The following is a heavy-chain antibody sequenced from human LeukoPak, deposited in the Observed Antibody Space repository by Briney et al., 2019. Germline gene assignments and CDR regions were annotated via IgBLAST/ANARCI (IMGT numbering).Heavy chain of an antibody. V-gene: IGHV4-39*01. J-gene: IGHJ5*02. CDR1: GGSISSSSYY. D-gene: IGHD6-19*01. CDR3: AGQGGSSDR. Sequence: PSETLSLTCTVSGGSISSSSYYWGWIRQPPEKGLEWIGSIYYSGSTYCNPSLKSRVTISVDTSKNQFSLKLSSVTAADTAVYYCAGQGGSSDRWGQGTLVTVSS. CDR2: IYYSGST.